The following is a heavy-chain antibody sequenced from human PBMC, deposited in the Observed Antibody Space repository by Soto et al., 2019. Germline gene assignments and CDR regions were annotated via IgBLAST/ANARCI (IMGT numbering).Heavy chain of an antibody. J-gene: IGHJ6*02. Sequence: GGSLRLSCAASGFTFSSYGMHWARQAPGKGLEWVAVISYDGSNKYYADSVKGRFTISRDNSKNTLYLQMNSLRAEDTAVYYCAKDMSIFGVVISSFYYGMDVWGQGTTVTVSS. D-gene: IGHD3-3*01. CDR3: AKDMSIFGVVISSFYYGMDV. CDR1: GFTFSSYG. V-gene: IGHV3-30*18. CDR2: ISYDGSNK.